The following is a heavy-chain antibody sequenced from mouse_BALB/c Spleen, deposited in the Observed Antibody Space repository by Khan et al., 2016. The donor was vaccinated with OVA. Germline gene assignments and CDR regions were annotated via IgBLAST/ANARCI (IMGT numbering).Heavy chain of an antibody. CDR2: INTYTGEP. CDR3: ARSNSYWYFDD. D-gene: IGHD4-1*02. V-gene: IGHV9-3-1*01. J-gene: IGHJ1*01. CDR1: GYTFTNYG. Sequence: QIQLVQSGPELKKPGETVKISCKASGYTFTNYGMNWVKQAPRKGLKWMGWINTYTGEPTYADDFKGRFAFSLETSASTAYLQINNLKNEDTATYFCARSNSYWYFDDWGAGTTVTVSS.